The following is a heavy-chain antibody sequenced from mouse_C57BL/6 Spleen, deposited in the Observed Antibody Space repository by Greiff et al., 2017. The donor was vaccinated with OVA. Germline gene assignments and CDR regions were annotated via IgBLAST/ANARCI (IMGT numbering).Heavy chain of an antibody. D-gene: IGHD1-1*01. J-gene: IGHJ1*03. Sequence: EVHLVESGGDLVKPGGSLKLSCAASGFTFSSYGMSWVRQTPDKRLEWVATISSGGSYTYYPDSVKGRFTISRDNAKNTLYLQMSSLKSEDTAMYYCARHDYGSSYVYFDVWGTGTTVTVSS. CDR1: GFTFSSYG. CDR3: ARHDYGSSYVYFDV. V-gene: IGHV5-6*01. CDR2: ISSGGSYT.